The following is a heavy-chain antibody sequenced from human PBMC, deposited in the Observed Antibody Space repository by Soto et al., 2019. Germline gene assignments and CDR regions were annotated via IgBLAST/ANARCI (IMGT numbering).Heavy chain of an antibody. D-gene: IGHD2-8*01. J-gene: IGHJ4*02. V-gene: IGHV2-5*01. CDR1: GFSLSTSGVG. CDR2: IYWNDDK. CDR3: AHWFVLMVYANVPAPPPPSPASIDY. Sequence: QITLKESGPTLVKPTQTLTLTCTFSGFSLSTSGVGVGWIRQPPGKALEWLALIYWNDDKRYSPSLKSRLTSTKGTSKNQVVLTMTNMDPVDTATYYCAHWFVLMVYANVPAPPPPSPASIDYWGQGTLVTVSS.